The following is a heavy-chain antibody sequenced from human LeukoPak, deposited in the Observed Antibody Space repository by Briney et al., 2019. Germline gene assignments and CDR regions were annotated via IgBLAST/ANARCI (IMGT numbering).Heavy chain of an antibody. J-gene: IGHJ6*03. CDR2: ISSSSSYI. D-gene: IGHD4-23*01. Sequence: GGSLRLSCAASGFTFSSYSMNWVRQAPGKGLEWVSSISSSSSYIYYADSVKGRFTIPRDNAKNSLYLQMNSLRAEDTAVYYCARGRGTTVVTPSYYYMDVWGKGTTVTVSS. CDR3: ARGRGTTVVTPSYYYMDV. V-gene: IGHV3-21*01. CDR1: GFTFSSYS.